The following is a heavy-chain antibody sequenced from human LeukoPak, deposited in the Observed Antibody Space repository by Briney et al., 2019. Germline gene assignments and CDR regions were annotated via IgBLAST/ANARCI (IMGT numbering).Heavy chain of an antibody. CDR1: GFTFSSYG. Sequence: GSLRLSCAASGFTFSSYGMHWVRQAPGKGLEWVAFIRYDGSNKYYADSVKGRFTISRDNSKNTLYLQMNSLRAEDTAVYYCAKSRPGIVGATFFDYWGQGTLVTVSS. V-gene: IGHV3-30*02. D-gene: IGHD1-26*01. CDR3: AKSRPGIVGATFFDY. CDR2: IRYDGSNK. J-gene: IGHJ4*02.